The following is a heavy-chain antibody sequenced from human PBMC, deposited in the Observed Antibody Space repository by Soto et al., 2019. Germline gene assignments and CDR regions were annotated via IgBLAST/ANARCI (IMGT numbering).Heavy chain of an antibody. CDR2: IYYSGST. Sequence: PSETLSLTCTVSGGSISSSSYYWGWIRQPPGKGLEWIGSIYYSGSTYYNPSLKSRVTISVDTSKNQFSLKLSSVTAADTAVYYCVSELGYCSGGSCYSTYYYYYGMDVWGQGTTVTVSS. CDR1: GGSISSSSYY. J-gene: IGHJ6*02. V-gene: IGHV4-39*01. D-gene: IGHD2-15*01. CDR3: VSELGYCSGGSCYSTYYYYYGMDV.